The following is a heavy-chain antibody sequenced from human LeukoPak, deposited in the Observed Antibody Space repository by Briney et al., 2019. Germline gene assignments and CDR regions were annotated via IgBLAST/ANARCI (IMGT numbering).Heavy chain of an antibody. J-gene: IGHJ4*02. CDR1: GFTFSSYW. CDR2: IKQDGSEK. V-gene: IGHV3-7*01. Sequence: GGSLRLSCAASGFTFSSYWMSWVRQAPGKGLEWVANIKQDGSEKYYVDSVKGRFTISRDNAKNSQYLQMNSLRAEDTAVYYCARDQRTHYYDYWGQGTLVTVSS. CDR3: ARDQRTHYYDY. D-gene: IGHD3/OR15-3a*01.